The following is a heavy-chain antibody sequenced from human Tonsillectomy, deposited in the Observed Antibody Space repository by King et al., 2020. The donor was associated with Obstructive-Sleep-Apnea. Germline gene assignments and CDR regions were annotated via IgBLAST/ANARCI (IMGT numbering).Heavy chain of an antibody. D-gene: IGHD2-2*01. Sequence: QLVPSGAEVKKPGASVKVSCKASGYTFTSYAMHWVRQAPGQRLEWMGWINAGNGNTKYSQKFQGSVTITRDTSASTAYMELSSLRSEDTAVYYCARRYCSSTSCRYYYYGMDVWGQGTTVTVSS. CDR2: INAGNGNT. CDR1: GYTFTSYA. V-gene: IGHV1-3*01. CDR3: ARRYCSSTSCRYYYYGMDV. J-gene: IGHJ6*02.